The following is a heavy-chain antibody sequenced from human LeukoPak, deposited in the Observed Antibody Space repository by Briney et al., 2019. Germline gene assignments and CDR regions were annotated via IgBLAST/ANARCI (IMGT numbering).Heavy chain of an antibody. CDR2: MYLSGTT. CDR3: AGPVGRYSSGLYYYYFDY. CDR1: GDSINSLDL. Sequence: SGTLSLTCTVSGDSINSLDLWSWVRQPPGKGLEWIGEMYLSGTTHSNPSVKSRVTISIDKSKNQFFLNLSSVTAADTAVYYCAGPVGRYSSGLYYYYFDYWGQGTLVTVSS. V-gene: IGHV4-4*02. D-gene: IGHD3-22*01. J-gene: IGHJ4*02.